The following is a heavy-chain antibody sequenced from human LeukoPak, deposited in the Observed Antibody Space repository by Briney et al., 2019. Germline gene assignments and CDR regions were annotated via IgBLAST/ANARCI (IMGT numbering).Heavy chain of an antibody. J-gene: IGHJ4*02. D-gene: IGHD6-13*01. CDR1: GFSFTNYW. V-gene: IGHV3-7*03. CDR2: IKQDGSVK. CDR3: ARIGYSSSCFDY. Sequence: GGSLRLSCAASGFSFTNYWMSWVRQAPGKGLEWVANIKQDGSVKYYVDSVKGRFTISRDNAKSSVYLQINSLRVEDTAAYYCARIGYSSSCFDYWGQGTLVTVSS.